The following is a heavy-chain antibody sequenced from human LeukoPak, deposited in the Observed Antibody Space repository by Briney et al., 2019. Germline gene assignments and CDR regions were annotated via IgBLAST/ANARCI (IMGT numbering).Heavy chain of an antibody. Sequence: GGSLRLSCAASGFTFSSYSMNWVRQAPGKGLEWVSSISSSGSYIYYADSVKGRFTISRDNAKNSLYLQMNSLRAEDTAVYYCAVTYYYDSSGYSFDYWGQGTLVTVSS. V-gene: IGHV3-21*01. D-gene: IGHD3-22*01. J-gene: IGHJ4*02. CDR3: AVTYYYDSSGYSFDY. CDR1: GFTFSSYS. CDR2: ISSSGSYI.